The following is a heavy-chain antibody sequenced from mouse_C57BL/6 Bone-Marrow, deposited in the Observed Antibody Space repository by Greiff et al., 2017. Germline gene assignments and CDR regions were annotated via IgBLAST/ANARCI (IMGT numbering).Heavy chain of an antibody. CDR1: GFTFSDYG. CDR2: ISSGSSTI. Sequence: EVHLVESGGGLVKPGGSLKLSCAASGFTFSDYGMHWVRQAPEKGLEWVAYISSGSSTIYYADTVKGRFTISRDNAKNTLFLQMTSLRSEDTAMYYCARSLITTVVATKGGGGFDYWGQGTTLTVSS. J-gene: IGHJ2*01. V-gene: IGHV5-17*01. D-gene: IGHD1-1*01. CDR3: ARSLITTVVATKGGGGFDY.